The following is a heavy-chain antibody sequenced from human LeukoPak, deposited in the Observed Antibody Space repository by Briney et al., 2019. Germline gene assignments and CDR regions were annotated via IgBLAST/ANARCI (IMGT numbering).Heavy chain of an antibody. Sequence: SETLSLTCTVSGGSISSYYWSWIRQPPGKGLEWIGYIYYSGSTNYNPSLKSRVTISVDTSKNQFSLKLSSVTAADTAVYYCVRYTVTTNYFDYWGQGTLVTVSS. CDR1: GGSISSYY. CDR3: VRYTVTTNYFDY. D-gene: IGHD4-17*01. V-gene: IGHV4-59*08. CDR2: IYYSGST. J-gene: IGHJ4*02.